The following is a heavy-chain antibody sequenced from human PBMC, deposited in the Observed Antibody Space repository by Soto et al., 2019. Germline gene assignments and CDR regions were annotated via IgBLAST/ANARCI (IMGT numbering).Heavy chain of an antibody. D-gene: IGHD3-22*01. J-gene: IGHJ4*02. Sequence: QVQLVQSGPEVTKPGASVKVSCRASGYTFTSYAVTWVRQAPGQGLEWMGWISGPNDDTNLAPKFQWRVTMTTDASTSTASMELRSLRSDDTAVYYCARGFYYDSTDYSLYYFDSWGQGALVTVSS. V-gene: IGHV1-18*01. CDR3: ARGFYYDSTDYSLYYFDS. CDR2: ISGPNDDT. CDR1: GYTFTSYA.